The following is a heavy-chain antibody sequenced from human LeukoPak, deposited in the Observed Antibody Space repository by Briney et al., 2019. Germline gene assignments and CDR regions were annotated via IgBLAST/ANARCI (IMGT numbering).Heavy chain of an antibody. CDR3: ARVLSGWYYYYYGMDV. CDR2: INPNSGGT. CDR1: GYTFTGYC. D-gene: IGHD6-19*01. J-gene: IGHJ6*02. V-gene: IGHV1-2*02. Sequence: ASVKVSCKASGYTFTGYCMHWVRQAPGQGLEWMGWINPNSGGTNYAQKFQGRVTMTRDTSISTAYMELSRLRSDDTAVYYCARVLSGWYYYYYGMDVWGQGTTVTVSS.